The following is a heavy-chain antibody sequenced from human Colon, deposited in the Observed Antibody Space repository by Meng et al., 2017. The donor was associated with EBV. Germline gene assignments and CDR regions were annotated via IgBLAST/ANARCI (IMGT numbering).Heavy chain of an antibody. CDR1: GGSISSSNW. CDR3: ARGGYYSFDY. D-gene: IGHD5-18*01. J-gene: IGHJ4*02. CDR2: IFHSGLT. V-gene: IGHV4-4*02. Sequence: GPGRVTPSETLSLTCAVSGGSISSSNWWGWVRQSPEKGLEWIGEIFHSGLTNYNPSLQSRVTISVDKSKNQFSLEVTSVTAADTAIYYCARGGYYSFDYWGQRTLVTVSS.